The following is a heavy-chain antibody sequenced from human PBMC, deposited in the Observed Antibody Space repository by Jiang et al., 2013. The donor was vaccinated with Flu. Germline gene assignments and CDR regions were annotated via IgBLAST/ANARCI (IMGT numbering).Heavy chain of an antibody. CDR1: GYSISSGYY. V-gene: IGHV4-38-2*01. CDR2: IYHSGST. J-gene: IGHJ6*04. CDR3: ARVEGIAARPAHYYYGMDV. D-gene: IGHD6-6*01. Sequence: GPGLVKPSETLSLTCAVSGYSISSGYYWGWIRQPPGKGLEWIGSIYHSGSTYYNPSLKSRVTISVDTSKNQFSLKLSSVTAADTAVYYCARVEGIAARPAHYYYGMDVWGKGTTVTVSS.